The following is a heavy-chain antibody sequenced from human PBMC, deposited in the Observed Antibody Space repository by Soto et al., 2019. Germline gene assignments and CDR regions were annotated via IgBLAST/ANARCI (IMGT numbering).Heavy chain of an antibody. V-gene: IGHV6-1*01. CDR3: ARTAAAGLMGTFDY. D-gene: IGHD6-13*01. J-gene: IGHJ4*02. Sequence: SPTLSLTCAISGDSVSSNSAAWNWIRQSPSRGLEWLGRTYYRSKWYNDYAVSVKSRITINPDTSKNQFSLQLNSVTPEDTAVYYCARTAAAGLMGTFDYWGQGTLVTVSS. CDR2: TYYRSKWYN. CDR1: GDSVSSNSAA.